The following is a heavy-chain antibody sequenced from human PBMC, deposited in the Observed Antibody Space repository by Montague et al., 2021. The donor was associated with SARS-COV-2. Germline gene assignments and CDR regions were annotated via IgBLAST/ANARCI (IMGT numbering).Heavy chain of an antibody. CDR2: IYYSGSI. CDR1: GGSISGYY. CDR3: AGRYSWAMEV. Sequence: SETLSLTCSVSGGSISGYYWSWIRQPPGKGLEWIGYIYYSGSINYNPSLKSRLTISVDTSKNQFSLKLSSVTAADTAVYYCAGRYSWAMEVWGQGTTVTVSS. V-gene: IGHV4-59*08. D-gene: IGHD5-12*01. J-gene: IGHJ6*02.